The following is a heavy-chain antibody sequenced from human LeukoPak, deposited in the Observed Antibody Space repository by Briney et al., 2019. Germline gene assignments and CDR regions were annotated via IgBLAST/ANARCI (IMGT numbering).Heavy chain of an antibody. V-gene: IGHV3-23*01. J-gene: IGHJ4*02. Sequence: GGSLRLSCAASGFTFSSYAMSWVRQAPGKGLEWVSAISGSGGSTYYADSVKGRFTISRDNSKNTLYLQMNSPRAEDTAVYYCATLLLRPPFDYWGQGTLVTVSS. CDR3: ATLLLRPPFDY. CDR2: ISGSGGST. CDR1: GFTFSSYA. D-gene: IGHD3-22*01.